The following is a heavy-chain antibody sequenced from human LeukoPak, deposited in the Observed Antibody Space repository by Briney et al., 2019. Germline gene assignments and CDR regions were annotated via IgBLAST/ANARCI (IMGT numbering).Heavy chain of an antibody. D-gene: IGHD5-18*01. V-gene: IGHV3-66*01. CDR2: IYSGGST. Sequence: ETLSLTCTVSGGSISSTNYLWGWIRQPPGKGLEWVSVIYSGGSTYYADSVKGRFTISRDNSKNTLYLQMNSLRAEDTAVYYCAREGRFGYSYGYTYDYWGQGTLVTVSS. J-gene: IGHJ4*02. CDR3: AREGRFGYSYGYTYDY. CDR1: GGSISSTNYL.